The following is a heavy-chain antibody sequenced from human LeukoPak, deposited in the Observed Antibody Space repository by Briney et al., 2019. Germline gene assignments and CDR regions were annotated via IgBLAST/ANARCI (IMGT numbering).Heavy chain of an antibody. D-gene: IGHD3-22*01. CDR1: AGTFPIYA. Sequence: SSVTVSRTSSAGTFPIYAISWVRQPPGPVLEWMGGIIPNFGTGNYAQKSHGRVTITTDESTSTAYMELSSLRSEETAVYYCARRGGSGYSPFDCWGQRTLVTVSS. CDR3: ARRGGSGYSPFDC. J-gene: IGHJ4*02. V-gene: IGHV1-69*05. CDR2: IIPNFGTG.